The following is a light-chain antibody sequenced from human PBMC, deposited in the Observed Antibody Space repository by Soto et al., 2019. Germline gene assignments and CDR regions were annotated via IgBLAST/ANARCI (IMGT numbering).Light chain of an antibody. CDR2: EVT. V-gene: IGLV2-8*01. CDR3: CSYAGSSTWV. Sequence: QSALTQPPSASGSPGQSVTISCTGTSSDVGGYNYVSWYQQHPGKAPRLVIYEVTKRPSGVPDRFSGSKSGNTASLTVSGLQADDEADYYCCSYAGSSTWVFGTGTKLTVL. CDR1: SSDVGGYNY. J-gene: IGLJ1*01.